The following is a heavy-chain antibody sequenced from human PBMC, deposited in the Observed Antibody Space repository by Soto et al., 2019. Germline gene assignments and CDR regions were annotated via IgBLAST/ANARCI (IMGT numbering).Heavy chain of an antibody. J-gene: IGHJ4*02. Sequence: SETLSLTCTVSGGSISSYYWSWIRQPPGKGLEWIGYIYYSGSTNYNPSLKSRVTISVDTSKNQFSLKLSSVTAADTAVYYCARVEYSSSIVFWGQGTLVPVSS. CDR3: ARVEYSSSIVF. D-gene: IGHD6-13*01. V-gene: IGHV4-59*01. CDR2: IYYSGST. CDR1: GGSISSYY.